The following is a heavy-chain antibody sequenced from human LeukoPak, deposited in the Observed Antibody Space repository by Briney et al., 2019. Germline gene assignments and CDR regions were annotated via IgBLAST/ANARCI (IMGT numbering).Heavy chain of an antibody. CDR3: ARDIRGRDAFDI. J-gene: IGHJ3*02. V-gene: IGHV4-59*12. Sequence: SETLSLTCTVSGGSISSYYWSWIRQPPGKGLEWIGYIYYSGSTNYNPSLKSRVTISVDTSKNQFSLKLSSVTAADTAVYYCARDIRGRDAFDIWGQGTMVTVSS. CDR1: GGSISSYY. CDR2: IYYSGST. D-gene: IGHD3-10*01.